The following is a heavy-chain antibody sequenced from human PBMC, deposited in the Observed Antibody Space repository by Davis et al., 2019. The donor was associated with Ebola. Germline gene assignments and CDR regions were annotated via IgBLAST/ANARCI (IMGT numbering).Heavy chain of an antibody. CDR3: AREVAGYYIGYYYYGMDV. J-gene: IGHJ6*02. CDR1: GFTFSSYA. Sequence: GVLKISCAASGFTFSSYAMSWVRQAPGKGLEWVSAISGSGGSTYYADSVKGRFTISRDNSKNTLYLQMNSLRDEDTAVYYCAREVAGYYIGYYYYGMDVWGQGTTVTVSS. D-gene: IGHD3-9*01. CDR2: ISGSGGST. V-gene: IGHV3-23*01.